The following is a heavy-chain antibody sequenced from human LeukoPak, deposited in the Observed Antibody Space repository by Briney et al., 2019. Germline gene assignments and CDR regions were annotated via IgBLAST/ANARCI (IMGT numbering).Heavy chain of an antibody. CDR3: ARGWQGMWLFDQ. D-gene: IGHD3-22*01. CDR2: IKQDGSER. V-gene: IGHV3-7*05. J-gene: IGHJ4*02. CDR1: GFTLSSDW. Sequence: PGRSLRLSYAAAGFTLSSDWMKSVRQAPGRGLEWVANIKQDGSERYYVDSVKGRFTISRDNAKKLLSLQMNSLGGDDTAVYYCARGWQGMWLFDQWGQGTLVTVAS.